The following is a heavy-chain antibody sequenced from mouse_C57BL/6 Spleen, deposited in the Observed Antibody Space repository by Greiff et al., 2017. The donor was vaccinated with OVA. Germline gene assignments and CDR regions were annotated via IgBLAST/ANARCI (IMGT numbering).Heavy chain of an antibody. J-gene: IGHJ4*01. CDR1: GFTFSSYA. CDR2: ISDGGSYT. CDR3: AREGTIVTTNYYAMDY. Sequence: EVMLVESGGGLVKPGGSLKLSCAASGFTFSSYAMSWVRQTPEKRLEWVATISDGGSYTYYPDNVKGRFTISRDNAKNNLYLQMSHLKSEDTAMYYCAREGTIVTTNYYAMDYWGQGTSVTVSS. V-gene: IGHV5-4*03. D-gene: IGHD2-5*01.